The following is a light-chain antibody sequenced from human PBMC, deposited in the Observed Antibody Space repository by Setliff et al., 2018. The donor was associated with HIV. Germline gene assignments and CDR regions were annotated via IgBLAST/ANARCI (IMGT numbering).Light chain of an antibody. CDR3: CSYAGSGPV. Sequence: QSALTQPASVSGSPGQSITLSCTGTSSDVGGYNYVSWYQQHPDKAPKLMIYDVKNQPSGVSDRFSGSKSGNTASLTISGLQAEDEADYYCCSYAGSGPVFGAGTKV. V-gene: IGLV2-23*02. J-gene: IGLJ1*01. CDR2: DVK. CDR1: SSDVGGYNY.